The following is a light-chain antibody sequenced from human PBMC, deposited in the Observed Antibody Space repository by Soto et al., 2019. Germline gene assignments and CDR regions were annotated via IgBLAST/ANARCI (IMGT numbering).Light chain of an antibody. J-gene: IGLJ3*02. V-gene: IGLV2-8*01. CDR1: SSDVGGYNY. CDR3: SSYAASNNFYFV. CDR2: EVT. Sequence: QSVLTQPPSASGSPGQSVTISCTGTSSDVGGYNYVSWYQQYPGRAPKLMIYEVTKRPSGVPDRFSGSKSGNTASLTGSGLHAEDEADYYCSSYAASNNFYFVFGGGTKVTVL.